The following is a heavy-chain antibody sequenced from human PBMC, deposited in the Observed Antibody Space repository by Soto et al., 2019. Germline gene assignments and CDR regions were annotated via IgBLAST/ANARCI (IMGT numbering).Heavy chain of an antibody. CDR1: GGSISSSSYY. CDR3: ASTVPYYFDY. CDR2: IYYSGST. Sequence: SETLSLTCTVSGGSISSSSYYWGWIRQPPGKGLEWIGSIYYSGSTYYNPSLKSRVTISVDTSKNQFSLKLSSVPAADTAVYYCASTVPYYFDYWGQGTLVTVSS. V-gene: IGHV4-39*01. D-gene: IGHD4-4*01. J-gene: IGHJ4*02.